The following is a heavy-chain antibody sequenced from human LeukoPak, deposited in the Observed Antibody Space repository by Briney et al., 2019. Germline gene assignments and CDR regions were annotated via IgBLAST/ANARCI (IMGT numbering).Heavy chain of an antibody. Sequence: ASVKVSCKASGGTFSSYAISWVRQAPGQGLEWMGRINPNSGGTNYAQKFQGRVTMTRDTSISTAYMELSRLRSDDTAVYYCARVGSSGWYGDPWGQGTLVTVSS. CDR1: GGTFSSYA. CDR3: ARVGSSGWYGDP. D-gene: IGHD6-19*01. J-gene: IGHJ5*02. CDR2: INPNSGGT. V-gene: IGHV1-2*06.